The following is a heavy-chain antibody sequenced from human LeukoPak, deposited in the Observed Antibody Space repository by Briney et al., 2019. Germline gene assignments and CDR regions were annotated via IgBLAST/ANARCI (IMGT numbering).Heavy chain of an antibody. CDR2: ISSSGSTI. D-gene: IGHD3-22*01. J-gene: IGHJ4*02. Sequence: GGSLRLSCAASGITFSSYEMNWVRQAPGKGLEWVSYISSSGSTIYYADSVKGRFTISRDNAKNSLYLQMNSLRAEDTAVYYCARSITMILVVIPYYFDYWGQGTLVTVSS. CDR3: ARSITMILVVIPYYFDY. V-gene: IGHV3-48*03. CDR1: GITFSSYE.